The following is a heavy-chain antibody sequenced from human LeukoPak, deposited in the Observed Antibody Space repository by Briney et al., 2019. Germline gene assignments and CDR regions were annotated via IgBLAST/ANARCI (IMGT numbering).Heavy chain of an antibody. Sequence: GSPRLSCAASGFTFSSYWMSWVRQPPGKGPEWVGEISHTGRTSYNPSLGSRVTISLDTSSNQFFLRLTFVTAADTALYYCTKTSPGVPLDFWGQGTLVTVSS. J-gene: IGHJ4*02. V-gene: IGHV4-34*08. D-gene: IGHD7-27*01. CDR3: TKTSPGVPLDF. CDR2: ISHTGRT. CDR1: GFTFSSYW.